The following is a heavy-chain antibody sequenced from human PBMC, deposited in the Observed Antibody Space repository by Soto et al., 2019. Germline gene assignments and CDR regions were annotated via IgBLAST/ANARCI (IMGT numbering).Heavy chain of an antibody. D-gene: IGHD3-10*01. Sequence: SETLSLTCAVYGGSFSGYYWSWIRQPPGKGLEWIGEINHSGSTNYNPSLKSRVTISVDTSENQFSLKLGPVTAADTAWYYCARGRSGRNYGSGSYYKGIYYYYGMDVWGQGTTVTVSS. CDR2: INHSGST. CDR3: ARGRSGRNYGSGSYYKGIYYYYGMDV. J-gene: IGHJ6*02. CDR1: GGSFSGYY. V-gene: IGHV4-34*01.